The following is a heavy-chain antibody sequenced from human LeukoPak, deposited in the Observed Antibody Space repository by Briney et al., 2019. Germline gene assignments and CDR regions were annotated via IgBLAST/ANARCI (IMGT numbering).Heavy chain of an antibody. Sequence: PSETLSLTCTVSGGSISSYYWSWIRQPAGKGLEWIGRIYTSGSTNYNPSLKSRVTMSVDTSKNQFSLKLSFVTAADTAVYYCARGVDYYGSGSYLYWGQGTLVTVSS. D-gene: IGHD3-10*01. J-gene: IGHJ4*02. CDR2: IYTSGST. CDR1: GGSISSYY. CDR3: ARGVDYYGSGSYLY. V-gene: IGHV4-4*07.